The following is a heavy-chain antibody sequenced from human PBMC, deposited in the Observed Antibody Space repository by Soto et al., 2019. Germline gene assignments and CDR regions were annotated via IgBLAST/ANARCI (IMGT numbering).Heavy chain of an antibody. Sequence: EVQLLESGGGLVQPGGSLRLSCAASGFTFSSYAMSWVRQAPGKGLEWVSAISGSGGSTYYADSVKGRFTISRDNSKNTLYLQMNSLRAEDTAVYYCAKSRLIGNYYDSSGAFDYWGQGTLVTVSS. CDR3: AKSRLIGNYYDSSGAFDY. V-gene: IGHV3-23*01. CDR1: GFTFSSYA. D-gene: IGHD3-22*01. CDR2: ISGSGGST. J-gene: IGHJ4*02.